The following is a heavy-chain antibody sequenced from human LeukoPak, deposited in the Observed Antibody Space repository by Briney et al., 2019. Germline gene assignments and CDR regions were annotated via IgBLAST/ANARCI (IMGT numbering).Heavy chain of an antibody. D-gene: IGHD5-12*01. Sequence: SETLSLTCTVSGGSIVNNNYYWGWIRQPPGKGLEWIATIFYTGSTYYNPSLKGRVTISVDTSKNQFSLQVSSVTAADTALYYCAKVSGYDWESFYDYWGQGTLVTVSS. J-gene: IGHJ4*02. CDR2: IFYTGST. CDR3: AKVSGYDWESFYDY. CDR1: GGSIVNNNYY. V-gene: IGHV4-39*01.